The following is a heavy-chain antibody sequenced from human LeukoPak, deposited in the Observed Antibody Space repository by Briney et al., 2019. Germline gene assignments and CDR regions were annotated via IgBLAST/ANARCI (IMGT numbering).Heavy chain of an antibody. CDR1: GGSISSYY. D-gene: IGHD2-2*01. CDR2: IYYSGST. V-gene: IGHV4-59*08. CDR3: ASSHWLSTSCLGCTYYMDV. Sequence: SETLSLTCTVSGGSISSYYWSWIRQPPGKGLEWIGYIYYSGSTNYNPSLKSRVTISVDTSKNQFSLKLSSVTAADTAVYYCASSHWLSTSCLGCTYYMDVWGKGTTVTVSS. J-gene: IGHJ6*03.